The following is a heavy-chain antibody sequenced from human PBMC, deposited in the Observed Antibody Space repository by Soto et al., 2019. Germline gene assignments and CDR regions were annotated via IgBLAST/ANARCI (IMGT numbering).Heavy chain of an antibody. V-gene: IGHV1-18*01. CDR3: ARRIAVAGDGY. CDR1: GYTFTSYG. Sequence: ASVKVSSXASGYTFTSYGFSWVRQAPGQGLEWMGWISAYNGNTNYAQKLQGRVTMTTDTSTSTAYMELRSLRSDDTAVYYCARRIAVAGDGYWGQGTLVTVSS. D-gene: IGHD6-19*01. J-gene: IGHJ4*02. CDR2: ISAYNGNT.